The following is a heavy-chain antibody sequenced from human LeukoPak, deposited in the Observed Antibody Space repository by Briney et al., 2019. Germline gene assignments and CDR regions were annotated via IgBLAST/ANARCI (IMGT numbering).Heavy chain of an antibody. CDR2: IDSDGSST. CDR3: AKDPLIAAAGYNWFDP. D-gene: IGHD6-13*01. CDR1: GFTFSSYW. Sequence: PGGSLRLSCAASGFTFSSYWMHWVRQAPGKGLVWVSRIDSDGSSTSYADSVKGRFTISRDNSKNTLYLQMNSLRAEDTAVYYCAKDPLIAAAGYNWFDPWGQGTLVTVSS. J-gene: IGHJ5*02. V-gene: IGHV3-74*01.